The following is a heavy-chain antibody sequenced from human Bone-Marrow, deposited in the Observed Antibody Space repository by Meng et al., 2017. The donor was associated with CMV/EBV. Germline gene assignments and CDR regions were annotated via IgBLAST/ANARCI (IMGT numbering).Heavy chain of an antibody. CDR1: GFPFGSYS. CDR2: ISSSSSYI. D-gene: IGHD2-2*01. V-gene: IGHV3-21*01. J-gene: IGHJ6*02. Sequence: GESLKISCSASGFPFGSYSMNWVRQAPGKGLEWVSSISSSSSYIYYADSVKGRFTISRDNAKNSLYLQMNRLRAEDRAVYYCARDNTEYCSSTSCPRGYYYYGMDVWGQGTTVTVSS. CDR3: ARDNTEYCSSTSCPRGYYYYGMDV.